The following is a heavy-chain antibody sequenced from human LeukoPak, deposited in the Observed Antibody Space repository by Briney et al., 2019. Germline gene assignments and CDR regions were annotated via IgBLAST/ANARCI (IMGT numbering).Heavy chain of an antibody. CDR2: IYYSGSA. V-gene: IGHV4-59*08. CDR3: ARQQWLVMENAFDI. D-gene: IGHD6-19*01. J-gene: IGHJ3*02. Sequence: SETLSLTCTVSGGSISSYYWSWIRQPPGKGLEWIGYIYYSGSANYNPSLKSRVTISEDTSKNQFSLKLSSVTAADTAVYYCARQQWLVMENAFDIWGQGTMVTVSS. CDR1: GGSISSYY.